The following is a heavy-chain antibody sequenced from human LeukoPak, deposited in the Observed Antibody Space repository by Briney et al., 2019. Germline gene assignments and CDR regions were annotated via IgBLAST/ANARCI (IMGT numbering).Heavy chain of an antibody. CDR1: GFTFSSYA. CDR2: ISGSGGST. Sequence: GGSPRLSCAASGFTFSSYAMSWVRQAPGKGLEWVSAISGSGGSTYYADSVKGRFTISRDNSKNTLYLQMNSLRAEDTAVYYCAKERDSRWGITRAFDYWGQGTLVTVSS. D-gene: IGHD4-23*01. V-gene: IGHV3-23*01. J-gene: IGHJ4*02. CDR3: AKERDSRWGITRAFDY.